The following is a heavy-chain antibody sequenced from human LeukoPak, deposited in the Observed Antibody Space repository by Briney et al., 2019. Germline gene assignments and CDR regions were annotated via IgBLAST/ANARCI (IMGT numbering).Heavy chain of an antibody. Sequence: KPSETLSLTCAVYGGSFSAYYWSWIRQSPGKGQEWIAEINHRGDTNYNPSVKSRVSISVDTSKNQFSLKVTSLTAADTAVYYCARGPTISETGYFDYWGQGTLVTVSS. CDR3: ARGPTISETGYFDY. D-gene: IGHD1-1*01. CDR1: GGSFSAYY. CDR2: INHRGDT. J-gene: IGHJ4*03. V-gene: IGHV4-34*01.